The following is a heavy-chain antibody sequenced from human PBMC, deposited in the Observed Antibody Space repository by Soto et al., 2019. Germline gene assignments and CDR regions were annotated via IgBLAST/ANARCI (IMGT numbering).Heavy chain of an antibody. J-gene: IGHJ6*02. V-gene: IGHV1-18*01. Sequence: QVQLVQSGAEVRKPGASVKVSCKTSGYTFSRSGISWVRQAPGQGLEWMGWISTYNGDANYAQKLQGRVTTNTDTSTSTAFMELGSLTSDDTAVYYCARSGSVPYYYYGLDVWGQGTTVTVSS. CDR3: ARSGSVPYYYYGLDV. CDR1: GYTFSRSG. CDR2: ISTYNGDA. D-gene: IGHD1-26*01.